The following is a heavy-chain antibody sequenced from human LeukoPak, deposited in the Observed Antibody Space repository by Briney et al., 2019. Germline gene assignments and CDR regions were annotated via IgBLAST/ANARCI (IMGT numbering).Heavy chain of an antibody. CDR1: GGSISSSSYY. D-gene: IGHD2-2*01. Sequence: SETLSLTCTVSGGSISSSSYYWGWIRQPPGKGLEWIGSIYYSGSTYYNPSLKSRVTISVDTSKNQFSLKLSSVTAADTAVYYCARIGVVPAALDYWGQGTLVTVSS. J-gene: IGHJ4*02. CDR3: ARIGVVPAALDY. V-gene: IGHV4-39*07. CDR2: IYYSGST.